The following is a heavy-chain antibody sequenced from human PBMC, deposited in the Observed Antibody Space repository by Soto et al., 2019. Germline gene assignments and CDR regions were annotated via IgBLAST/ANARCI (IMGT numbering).Heavy chain of an antibody. J-gene: IGHJ5*02. Sequence: SETLSLTCTVSGGSISSISYYWGWIRQPPGKGLEWIGSIYYSGSTYYNPSLKSRVTISVDTSKNQFSLKLSSVTAADTAVYYCARDVDQLVRGNWFDPWGQGTLVTVSS. D-gene: IGHD6-13*01. CDR2: IYYSGST. CDR1: GGSISSISYY. V-gene: IGHV4-39*02. CDR3: ARDVDQLVRGNWFDP.